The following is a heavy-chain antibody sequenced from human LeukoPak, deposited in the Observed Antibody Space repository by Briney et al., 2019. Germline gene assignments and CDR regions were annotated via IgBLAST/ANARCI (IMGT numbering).Heavy chain of an antibody. CDR2: INHSRST. Sequence: SETLSLTCAVYGGSFSGYYWSWIRQPPGKGLEWIGEINHSRSTKYNPSLKSRVTISVDTSKSQFSLKLSSVTAADTAVFYCASGGYYDTSGYRPNDYWGQGTLVTVSS. CDR1: GGSFSGYY. D-gene: IGHD3-22*01. J-gene: IGHJ4*02. V-gene: IGHV4-34*01. CDR3: ASGGYYDTSGYRPNDY.